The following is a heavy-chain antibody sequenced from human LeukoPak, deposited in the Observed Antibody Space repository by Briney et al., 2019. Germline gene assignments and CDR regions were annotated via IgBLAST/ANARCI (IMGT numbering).Heavy chain of an antibody. CDR1: GFTLSNYA. Sequence: GGSLRLSCAASGFTLSNYAMTWVRQAPGKGLEWVSCISGGGAYTHYADSVKGRFTISRDNPRNSVFLQMNSLRAEDTAVYYCARSQDFWSGLNWFDVWGQGTLVSVSS. CDR2: ISGGGAYT. D-gene: IGHD3-3*01. V-gene: IGHV3-21*04. J-gene: IGHJ5*02. CDR3: ARSQDFWSGLNWFDV.